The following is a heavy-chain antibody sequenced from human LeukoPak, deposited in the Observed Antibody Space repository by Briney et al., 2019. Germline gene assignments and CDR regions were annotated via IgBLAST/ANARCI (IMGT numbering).Heavy chain of an antibody. CDR3: ARNFYASSGYYLDDFYFDF. D-gene: IGHD3-22*01. V-gene: IGHV4-39*07. J-gene: IGHJ4*02. CDR1: GASIISDTYS. Sequence: SETLSLTCTVSGASIISDTYSWGWIRQPPGKGLEWFGSIYYSGSTYYSPSLKSRVTMSVDTSTNQFSLKLISVPAADTALYYCARNFYASSGYYLDDFYFDFWGQGTLVTVSS. CDR2: IYYSGST.